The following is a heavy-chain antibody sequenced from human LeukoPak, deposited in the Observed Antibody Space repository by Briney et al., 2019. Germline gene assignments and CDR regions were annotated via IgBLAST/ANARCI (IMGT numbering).Heavy chain of an antibody. CDR2: ICWSGRSE. Sequence: VGSLRLPSAPSVFSLLDYGMCWGRETPREGVWWGSDICWSGRSEGYADSVKGRFTISIDNAKNSLYLQMHSLRAEDTAFYYCARDRASGWYRCDYDYWGQGTLVTVSS. D-gene: IGHD6-19*01. CDR1: VFSLLDYG. CDR3: ARDRASGWYRCDYDY. V-gene: IGHV3-20*03. J-gene: IGHJ4*02.